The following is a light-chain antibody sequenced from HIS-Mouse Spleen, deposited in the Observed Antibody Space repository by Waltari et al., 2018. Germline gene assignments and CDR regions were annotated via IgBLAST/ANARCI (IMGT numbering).Light chain of an antibody. Sequence: SYELTQPPSVSVSPGQTARITCSGDALPKKYAYWYQQKSGQAPVLVNYEDSKRPSGLPEGVSGSSSGTMATLTISGAQVEDEADYYCYSTDSSGNHRVFGGGTKLTVL. CDR2: EDS. J-gene: IGLJ2*01. CDR1: ALPKKY. V-gene: IGLV3-10*01. CDR3: YSTDSSGNHRV.